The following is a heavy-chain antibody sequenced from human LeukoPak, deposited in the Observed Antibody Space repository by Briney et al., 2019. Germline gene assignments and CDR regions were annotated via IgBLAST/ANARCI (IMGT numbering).Heavy chain of an antibody. CDR2: ISSSSSYI. Sequence: PGGSLRLSCAASGFTFSSYSMNWVRQAPGKGLEWVSSISSSSSYIYYADSVKGRFTISRDNAKNSLYLQMNSLRAEDTAVYYCALGGWLRLEGIDYWGQGTLVTVSS. V-gene: IGHV3-21*01. CDR1: GFTFSSYS. D-gene: IGHD5-12*01. CDR3: ALGGWLRLEGIDY. J-gene: IGHJ4*02.